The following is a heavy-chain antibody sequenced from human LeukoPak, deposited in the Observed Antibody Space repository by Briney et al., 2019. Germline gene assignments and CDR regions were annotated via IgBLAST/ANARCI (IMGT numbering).Heavy chain of an antibody. CDR1: GASISSNNYY. CDR2: IYYGGYT. V-gene: IGHV4-39*01. Sequence: PSETLSLTCTVSGASISSNNYYWGWIRQPPGKGLEWIGSIYYGGYTYYNPSLKSRVTISVDTSKDPFSLKLSSVTAADTAIYYCQSRFLEWLLDYWGQGTLVTVSS. CDR3: QSRFLEWLLDY. D-gene: IGHD3-3*01. J-gene: IGHJ4*02.